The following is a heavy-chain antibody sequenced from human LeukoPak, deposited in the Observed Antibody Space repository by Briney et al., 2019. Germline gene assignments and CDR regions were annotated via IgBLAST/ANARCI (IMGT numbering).Heavy chain of an antibody. Sequence: ASVKVSCKASGYTFTGYYMHWVRQAPGQGLEWMGWINPNSGCKNYAQKFQGRVTMTRDTSISTAYMELSSLRSEDTPVYYCARSHIAVAGPNWFDPWGQGTLVTVSS. CDR2: INPNSGCK. J-gene: IGHJ5*02. D-gene: IGHD6-19*01. V-gene: IGHV1-2*02. CDR3: ARSHIAVAGPNWFDP. CDR1: GYTFTGYY.